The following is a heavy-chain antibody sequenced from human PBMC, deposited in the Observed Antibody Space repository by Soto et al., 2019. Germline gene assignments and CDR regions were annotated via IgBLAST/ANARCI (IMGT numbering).Heavy chain of an antibody. Sequence: QVQLVQSGAEVKKPGASVKVSCKASGYTFTSYYMHWVRQAPGQGLEWMGIINPSGGSTSYAQKSQGRVTIARDRSPGTVYVELGSLISEDPAVYYCAVEGGYYDILTGYYVPSYYHMDVWGKGTPVTVSS. CDR1: GYTFTSYY. CDR2: INPSGGST. CDR3: AVEGGYYDILTGYYVPSYYHMDV. J-gene: IGHJ6*03. D-gene: IGHD3-9*01. V-gene: IGHV1-46*03.